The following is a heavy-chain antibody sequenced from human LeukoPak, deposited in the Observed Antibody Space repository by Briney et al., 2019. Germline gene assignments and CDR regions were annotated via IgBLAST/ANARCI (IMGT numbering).Heavy chain of an antibody. CDR3: ARAAEHSSSWYGSPDYYYYMDV. V-gene: IGHV1-8*03. CDR1: GYTFTSYG. D-gene: IGHD6-13*01. J-gene: IGHJ6*03. Sequence: ASVKVSCKASGYTFTSYGINWVRQATGQGLEWMGWMNPNSGNTGYAQKFQGRVTITRNTSISTAYMELSSLRSEDTAVYYCARAAEHSSSWYGSPDYYYYMDVWGKGTTVTVSS. CDR2: MNPNSGNT.